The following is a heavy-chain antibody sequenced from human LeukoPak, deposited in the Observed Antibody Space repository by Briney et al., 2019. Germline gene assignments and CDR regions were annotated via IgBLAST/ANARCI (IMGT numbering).Heavy chain of an antibody. Sequence: SQTLSLTCTVSGGSISSGDYYWSWIRQPPGKGLERIGYIYYSGSTYYNPSLKSRVTISVDTSKNQFSLKLSSVTAADTAVYYCARVYYYGANWFDPWGQGTLVTVSS. CDR3: ARVYYYGANWFDP. J-gene: IGHJ5*02. CDR2: IYYSGST. V-gene: IGHV4-30-4*01. CDR1: GGSISSGDYY. D-gene: IGHD3-10*01.